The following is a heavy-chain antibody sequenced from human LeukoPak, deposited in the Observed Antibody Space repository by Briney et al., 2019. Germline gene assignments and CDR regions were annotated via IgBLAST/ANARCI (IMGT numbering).Heavy chain of an antibody. CDR1: GFTFSSYS. Sequence: GGSLRLSCAASGFTFSSYSTNWVRQAPGKGLEWVSSISSSSSYIYYADSVKGRFTISRDNAKNSLYLQMNSLRAEDTAVYYCARGLIAASGIFDYWGQGTLVTVSS. D-gene: IGHD6-13*01. J-gene: IGHJ4*02. CDR2: ISSSSSYI. V-gene: IGHV3-21*01. CDR3: ARGLIAASGIFDY.